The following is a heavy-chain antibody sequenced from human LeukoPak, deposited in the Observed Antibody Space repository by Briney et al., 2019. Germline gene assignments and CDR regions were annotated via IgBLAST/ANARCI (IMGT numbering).Heavy chain of an antibody. CDR1: GGSISSGGYS. D-gene: IGHD3-9*01. CDR3: ARQYSDILTGYHRGELYWYFDL. CDR2: IYYSGST. J-gene: IGHJ2*01. V-gene: IGHV4-30-4*07. Sequence: SETLSLTCAVSGGSISSGGYSWSWIRQPPGKGLEWIGYIYYSGSTYYNPSLKSRVTISVDTSKNQFSLKLSSVTAADTAVYYCARQYSDILTGYHRGELYWYFDLWGRGTLVTVSS.